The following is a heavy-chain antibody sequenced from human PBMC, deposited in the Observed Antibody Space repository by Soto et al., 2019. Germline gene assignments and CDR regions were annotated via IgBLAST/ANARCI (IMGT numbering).Heavy chain of an antibody. J-gene: IGHJ4*02. CDR2: VNHSGST. V-gene: IGHV4-34*01. D-gene: IGHD3-10*01. CDR1: GGSFSDYY. CDR3: ARGVVRRVIIQYTSFFDY. Sequence: SETLSLTCAVYGGSFSDYYWSWIRQAPGRGLEWIGEVNHSGSTYYNPSLKSRVTISVDTSKNQFSLKLSSVTAADTAVYYCARGVVRRVIIQYTSFFDYWGQGTRVTV.